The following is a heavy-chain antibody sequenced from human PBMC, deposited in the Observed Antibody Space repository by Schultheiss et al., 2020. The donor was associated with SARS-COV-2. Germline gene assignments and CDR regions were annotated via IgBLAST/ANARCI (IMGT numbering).Heavy chain of an antibody. V-gene: IGHV4-61*01. J-gene: IGHJ5*02. Sequence: SETLSLTCTVSGGSVSSGSYYWSWIRQPPGKGLEWIGYIYYSGSTYYNPSLKSRVTISVDRSKNQFSLKLSSVTAADTAVYYCARAYSSGWSSGWFDPWGQGTLVTVSS. CDR1: GGSVSSGSYY. CDR2: IYYSGST. CDR3: ARAYSSGWSSGWFDP. D-gene: IGHD6-19*01.